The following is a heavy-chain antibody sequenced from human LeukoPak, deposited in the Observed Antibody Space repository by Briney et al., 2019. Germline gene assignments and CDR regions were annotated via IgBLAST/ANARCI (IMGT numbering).Heavy chain of an antibody. V-gene: IGHV3-21*01. CDR1: GFTFSRYS. Sequence: PGGSLRLSCAASGFTFSRYSMNWVRQAPGKGLEWVSCISSSSSYIYYVNSVKGRFTISRDNAKNSLYLQMNSLRAEDTAVYYCVRDYENLTGSKTRFHYWGQGTLVTVSS. J-gene: IGHJ4*02. CDR3: VRDYENLTGSKTRFHY. CDR2: ISSSSSYI. D-gene: IGHD3-9*01.